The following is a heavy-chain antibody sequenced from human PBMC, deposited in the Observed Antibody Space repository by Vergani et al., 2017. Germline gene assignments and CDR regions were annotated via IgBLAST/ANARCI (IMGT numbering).Heavy chain of an antibody. J-gene: IGHJ5*02. CDR1: GGSISSSSYY. CDR3: ARTIVVVPAATAYNWFDP. D-gene: IGHD2-2*01. Sequence: QLQLQESGPGLVKPSETLSLTCTVSGGSISSSSYYWGWIRQPPGKGLEWIGSIYYSGSTYYNPSLKSRVTISVDTSKNQFSLKLSSVTAADTAVYYCARTIVVVPAATAYNWFDPWGQGTLVTVSS. CDR2: IYYSGST. V-gene: IGHV4-39*01.